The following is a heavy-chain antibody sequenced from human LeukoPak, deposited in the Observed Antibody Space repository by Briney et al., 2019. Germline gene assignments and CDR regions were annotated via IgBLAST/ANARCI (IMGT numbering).Heavy chain of an antibody. CDR2: IYPGDYEP. Sequence: GESLKISCEDSGYSFSNYWIGWVRQMPGKGLEWMGIIYPGDYEPRYSPSFQGLVTISVDKSISTAYLQWSSLKASDTAMYYCAIPPGYCGNDCSFDHWGQGTLVTVSS. J-gene: IGHJ4*02. V-gene: IGHV5-51*01. D-gene: IGHD2-21*02. CDR3: AIPPGYCGNDCSFDH. CDR1: GYSFSNYW.